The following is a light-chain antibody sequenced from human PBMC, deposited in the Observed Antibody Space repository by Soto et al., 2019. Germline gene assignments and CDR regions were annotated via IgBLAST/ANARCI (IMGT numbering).Light chain of an antibody. CDR3: LLSYNAARV. CDR1: TGAVTSNHH. J-gene: IGLJ2*01. V-gene: IGLV7-46*01. CDR2: DTS. Sequence: QAVVTQEPSLTVSPGGTVPLTCGSSTGAVTSNHHPYWFQQKAGQAPRTLIYDTSNKHSWTPARFAGSLLGDKAALTLSGAQPEDEYQYYCLLSYNAARVFGGGTKVTVL.